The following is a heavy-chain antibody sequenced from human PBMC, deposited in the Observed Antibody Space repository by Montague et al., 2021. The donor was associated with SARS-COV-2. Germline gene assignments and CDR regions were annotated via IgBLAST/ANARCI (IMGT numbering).Heavy chain of an antibody. J-gene: IGHJ2*01. V-gene: IGHV4-59*13. CDR3: ARRGGGEVFARFMYWYFDV. D-gene: IGHD2-21*01. CDR1: GGSINNYY. CDR2: IYYSGSVTT. Sequence: SETLSLTCSLSGGSINNYYWGWVRQSPGKGLEWIGYIYYSGSVTTSYNPSLKSRVSISVDTSENQFSLKLTSVTAADTAVYYCARRGGGEVFARFMYWYFDVWSRGSLVTVSS.